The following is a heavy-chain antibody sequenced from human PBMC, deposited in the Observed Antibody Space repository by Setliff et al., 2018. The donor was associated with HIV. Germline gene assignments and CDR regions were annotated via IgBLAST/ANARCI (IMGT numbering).Heavy chain of an antibody. CDR3: ARAGGGATDQAFDI. CDR1: GYTFTSYF. D-gene: IGHD2-2*01. CDR2: IDPNGGAT. Sequence: ASVKVSCKAFGYTFTSYFLHWVRQAPGQGLEWLGIIDPNGGATNNAQKLQGRLTVTTDTSTGTLYMELSNLRPDDSAIYYCARAGGGATDQAFDIWGQGTMVTVSS. V-gene: IGHV1-46*01. J-gene: IGHJ3*02.